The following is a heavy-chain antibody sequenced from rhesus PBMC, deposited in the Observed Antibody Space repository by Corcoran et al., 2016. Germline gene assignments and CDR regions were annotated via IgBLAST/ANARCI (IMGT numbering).Heavy chain of an antibody. CDR3: TRGISY. J-gene: IGHJ4*01. Sequence: QVQLQESGPGLVKPSETLSLTCAVSGGPISDNYYWNWIRKPPGRGLEWIGNIHGKSATTYYNSSLKSRVRISTDTSKNQFFLNLGSVTAADTAVYYCTRGISYWGQGVLVTVSS. CDR1: GGPISDNYY. CDR2: IHGKSATT. V-gene: IGHV4S9*01. D-gene: IGHD3-3*01.